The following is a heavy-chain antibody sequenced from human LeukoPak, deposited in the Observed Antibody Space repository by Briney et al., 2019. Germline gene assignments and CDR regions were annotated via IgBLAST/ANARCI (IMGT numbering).Heavy chain of an antibody. D-gene: IGHD3-10*01. V-gene: IGHV1-2*06. CDR3: ARGAYGSGSYYSNWFDP. CDR2: INPNSGGT. J-gene: IGHJ5*02. Sequence: ASVKVSCKASGYTFTGYYMHWVRQAPGQGLEWMGRINPNSGGTNYAQKFQGRVTTTRDTSISTAYMELSRLRSDDTAVYYCARGAYGSGSYYSNWFDPWGQGTLVTASS. CDR1: GYTFTGYY.